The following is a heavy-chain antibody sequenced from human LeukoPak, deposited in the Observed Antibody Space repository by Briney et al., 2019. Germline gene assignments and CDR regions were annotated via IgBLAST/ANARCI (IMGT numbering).Heavy chain of an antibody. CDR1: GFTLSTSS. CDR2: IWYDGSNK. CDR3: ARDRGYTAMVPDY. V-gene: IGHV3-33*08. D-gene: IGHD5-18*01. Sequence: GGSLRLSCAASGFTLSTSSMNWVRQAPGKGLEWVAVIWYDGSNKYYADSVKGRFTISRDNSKNTLYLQMNSLRAEDTAVYYCARDRGYTAMVPDYWGQGTLVTVSS. J-gene: IGHJ4*02.